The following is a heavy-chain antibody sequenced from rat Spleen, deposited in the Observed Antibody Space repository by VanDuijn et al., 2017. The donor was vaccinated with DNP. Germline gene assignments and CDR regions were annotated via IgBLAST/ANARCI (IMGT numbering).Heavy chain of an antibody. CDR3: ARHEAVVFDY. CDR2: ISASGGST. D-gene: IGHD1-12*02. Sequence: EVQLVESGGDLVQPGKSLKVSCVASGFTFSYYGMAWVRQAPKKGLEWVASISASGGSTSYRDSVKGRFTISRDNAKSTLYLQMDSLRSEDTATYYCARHEAVVFDYWGQGVMVTVSS. J-gene: IGHJ2*01. CDR1: GFTFSYYG. V-gene: IGHV5S13*01.